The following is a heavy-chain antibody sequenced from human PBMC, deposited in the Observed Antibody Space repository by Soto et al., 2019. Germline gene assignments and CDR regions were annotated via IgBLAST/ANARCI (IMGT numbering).Heavy chain of an antibody. CDR1: GFSLSTSGMC. J-gene: IGHJ6*02. V-gene: IGHV2-70*01. D-gene: IGHD4-17*01. Sequence: SGPTLVNPTQTLTLTCTFSGFSLSTSGMCVSWIRQPPGKALEWLALIDWDDDKYYSTSLKTRLTISKDTSKNQVVLTMTNMDPVDTATYYCARIRECTVPTKRGVWGMDVWGQGTPVTVS. CDR3: ARIRECTVPTKRGVWGMDV. CDR2: IDWDDDK.